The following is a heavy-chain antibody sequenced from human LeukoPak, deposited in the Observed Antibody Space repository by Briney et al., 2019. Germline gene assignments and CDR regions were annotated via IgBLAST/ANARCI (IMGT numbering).Heavy chain of an antibody. J-gene: IGHJ5*02. CDR3: ARDPSNTSGWKTWFDP. CDR1: GYTFTRHG. Sequence: ASVKVSCKASGYTFTRHGISWVRQAPGQGLEWMGWISCYNGDTNYAQKFQGRVTVTTDTSTSTSYMELRSLTSDDTAVYYCARDPSNTSGWKTWFDPWGQGTLVTVSS. D-gene: IGHD6-19*01. V-gene: IGHV1-18*01. CDR2: ISCYNGDT.